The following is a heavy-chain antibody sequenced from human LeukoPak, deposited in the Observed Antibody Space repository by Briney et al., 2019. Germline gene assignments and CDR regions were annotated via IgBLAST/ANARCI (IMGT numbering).Heavy chain of an antibody. CDR2: IFYDGRA. Sequence: PSETQSLTCTISGGSISSANHFWSWVRQSPGEGLEWIGYIFYDGRAHYNPSLRSRLSMSIDVSKNQFSLSLGSVTAADTAIYYCAREVIIVGDSDAFDLWGHGTMVTVSS. D-gene: IGHD1-26*01. V-gene: IGHV4-30-4*08. J-gene: IGHJ3*01. CDR3: AREVIIVGDSDAFDL. CDR1: GGSISSANHF.